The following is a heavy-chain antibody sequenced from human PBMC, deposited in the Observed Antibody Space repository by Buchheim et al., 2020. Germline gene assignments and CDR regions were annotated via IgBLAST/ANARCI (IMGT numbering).Heavy chain of an antibody. CDR1: GGSISSSSYY. CDR2: IYYSGST. CDR3: AGTGYSSGWALRYYYYGMDV. J-gene: IGHJ6*02. V-gene: IGHV4-39*01. Sequence: QLQLQESGPGLVKPSETLSLTCTVSGGSISSSSYYWGWIRQPPGKGLEWIGSIYYSGSTYYNPSLKSRVPISVDTSKNQFSLKLSSVTAADTAVYYCAGTGYSSGWALRYYYYGMDVWGQGTT. D-gene: IGHD6-19*01.